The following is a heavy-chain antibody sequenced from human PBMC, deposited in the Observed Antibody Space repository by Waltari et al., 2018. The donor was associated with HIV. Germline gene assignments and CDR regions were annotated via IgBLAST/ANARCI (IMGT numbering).Heavy chain of an antibody. CDR2: INHSGSI. V-gene: IGHV4-34*02. Sequence: QVRLQQWGAGLLKPSETLSLTCAVYGGSFNGYYWSWIRQPPGKGLECIGEINHSGSIKYNPSLKSRVIISVDRYKNQFSLKLTSVTAADTALYYCARGSWGSSMDVWGRGTTVIVSS. D-gene: IGHD7-27*01. J-gene: IGHJ6*02. CDR1: GGSFNGYY. CDR3: ARGSWGSSMDV.